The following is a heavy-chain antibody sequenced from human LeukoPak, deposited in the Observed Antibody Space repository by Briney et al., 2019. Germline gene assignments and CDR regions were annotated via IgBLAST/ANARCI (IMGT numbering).Heavy chain of an antibody. J-gene: IGHJ4*02. CDR3: AREPTESMTAY. V-gene: IGHV4-4*07. D-gene: IGHD4-11*01. Sequence: PSETLSLTCTVSRGSMSDYYWSWIRQSAGRGLEWIGRIHFSGSTNYNPSLKSRVTMSLDTSKKQVSLRLTSVIAADTAIYYCAREPTESMTAYSGQGALVTVSS. CDR2: IHFSGST. CDR1: RGSMSDYY.